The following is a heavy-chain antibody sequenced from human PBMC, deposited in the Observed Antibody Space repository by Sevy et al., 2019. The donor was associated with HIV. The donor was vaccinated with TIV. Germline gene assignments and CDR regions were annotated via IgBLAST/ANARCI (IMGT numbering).Heavy chain of an antibody. J-gene: IGHJ6*02. CDR2: ISSSSSTI. V-gene: IGHV3-48*02. CDR3: VRGHSDTAMVRYYYYYYGMDA. CDR1: GFTFSSYS. D-gene: IGHD5-18*01. Sequence: GGSLRLSCAASGFTFSSYSMNWVRQAPGKGLEWVSYISSSSSTIYYADSVKGRFTISRDNAKNSLYLQMNSLRDEDTAVYYCVRGHSDTAMVRYYYYYYGMDAWGQGTTVTVSS.